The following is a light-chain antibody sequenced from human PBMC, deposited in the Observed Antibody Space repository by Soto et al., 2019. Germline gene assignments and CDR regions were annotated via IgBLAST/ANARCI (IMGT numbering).Light chain of an antibody. V-gene: IGLV2-14*01. CDR2: EVR. CDR3: SSYKTSTTLV. J-gene: IGLJ3*02. CDR1: NRDVGSYNL. Sequence: QSVLTQPASVSGSPGQSITIACTGTNRDVGSYNLVSWYQQRPGEAPKLIISEVRNRPSGTSYPFTSSKSGNTASLTISGLQAEDEADYYCSSYKTSTTLVFGGWPKVTVL.